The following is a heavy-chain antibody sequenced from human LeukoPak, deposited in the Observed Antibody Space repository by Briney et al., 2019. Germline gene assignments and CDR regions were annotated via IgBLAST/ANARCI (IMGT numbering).Heavy chain of an antibody. D-gene: IGHD5-18*01. CDR1: GFTFSSYA. CDR3: AKGRGYNYGYIFGYFDY. Sequence: GGPLRLSCAASGFTFSSYAMHWVRQTPGKGLEWVSGISWNSGNIDYADSVKGRFTISRDNAKNSLYLQMNSLRAEDTALYYCAKGRGYNYGYIFGYFDYWGQGTLVTASS. V-gene: IGHV3-9*01. J-gene: IGHJ4*02. CDR2: ISWNSGNI.